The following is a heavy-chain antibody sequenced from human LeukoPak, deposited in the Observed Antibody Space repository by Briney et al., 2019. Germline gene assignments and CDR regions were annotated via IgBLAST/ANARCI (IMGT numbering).Heavy chain of an antibody. CDR2: IYDSGST. D-gene: IGHD3-10*01. CDR1: DGSINSYY. V-gene: IGHV4-39*01. J-gene: IGHJ5*02. Sequence: SETLSLTCSVSDGSINSYYWGWIRQPPGKGLEWIGSIYDSGSTYYNPSLKSRVTISVDTSKNQFSLKLNSVTAADTAVYYCARHYGPWGQGTLVTVSS. CDR3: ARHYGP.